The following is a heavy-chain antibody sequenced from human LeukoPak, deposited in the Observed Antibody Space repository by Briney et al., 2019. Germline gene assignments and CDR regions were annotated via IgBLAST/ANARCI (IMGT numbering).Heavy chain of an antibody. CDR3: ARIYCTKSSGCFKAFDI. CDR1: GGSISSGDYY. J-gene: IGHJ3*02. CDR2: IYYSGST. Sequence: NPSQTLSLTCTVSGGSISSGDYYWSWIRQPPGKGLEWIGYIYYSGSTYYNPSLKSRVTISVDTSKNQFSLKLSSVTAADTAVYYCARIYCTKSSGCFKAFDIWGQGTMVTVSS. V-gene: IGHV4-30-4*01. D-gene: IGHD2-8*01.